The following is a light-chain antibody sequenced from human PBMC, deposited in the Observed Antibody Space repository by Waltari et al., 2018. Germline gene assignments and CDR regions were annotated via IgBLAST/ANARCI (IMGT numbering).Light chain of an antibody. Sequence: DIHMTQSPSSLSASVGAKVTISCRASQAISSSLAWYQQKPGKAPNLLIYSASTLQSGVPSRFIGSGSGTDFTLTISSLQPEDFAVYYCQQRNSYPLTFGGGTKVEIK. V-gene: IGKV1-9*01. CDR1: QAISSS. J-gene: IGKJ4*01. CDR3: QQRNSYPLT. CDR2: SAS.